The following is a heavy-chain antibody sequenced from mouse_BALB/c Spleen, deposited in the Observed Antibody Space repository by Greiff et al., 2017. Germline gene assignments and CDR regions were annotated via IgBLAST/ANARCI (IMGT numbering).Heavy chain of an antibody. CDR1: GYSITSDYA. J-gene: IGHJ4*01. V-gene: IGHV3-2*02. CDR2: ISYSGST. Sequence: EVKLQESGPGLVKPSQSLSLTCTVTGYSITSDYAWNWIRQFPGNKLEWMGYISYSGSTSYNPSLKSRISITRDTSKNQFFLQLNSVTTEDTATYYCARSLYGNYAMDYWGQGTSVTVSS. CDR3: ARSLYGNYAMDY. D-gene: IGHD2-1*01.